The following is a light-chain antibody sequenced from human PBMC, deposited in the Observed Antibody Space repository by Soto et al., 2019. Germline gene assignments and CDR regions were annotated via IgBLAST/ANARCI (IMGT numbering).Light chain of an antibody. Sequence: QSVLTQPPSASGTPGQRVTISCFGSSSNIGSNTVSWYQQLPGTAPRLLIYGNNQRPSGVPELFSGSKSGPSASLAISGLQSEDDADYYCAASDASLPAHVFGTGTKLTVL. CDR1: SSNIGSNT. CDR3: AASDASLPAHV. V-gene: IGLV1-44*01. CDR2: GNN. J-gene: IGLJ1*01.